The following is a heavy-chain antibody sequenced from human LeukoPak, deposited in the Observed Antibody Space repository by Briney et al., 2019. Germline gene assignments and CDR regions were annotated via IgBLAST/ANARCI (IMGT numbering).Heavy chain of an antibody. CDR3: ASPGMIGEPYGMDV. D-gene: IGHD3-10*02. CDR1: RYIFATSW. CDR2: ISPGDSDT. J-gene: IGHJ6*02. V-gene: IGHV5-51*01. Sequence: GESLKISCQGSRYIFATSWVGWVRQRPGKGLEWMGIISPGDSDTRYGPSFQGQVTFSVDESISTAYLQWSSLTASDTAIYYCASPGMIGEPYGMDVWGQGTTVTVSS.